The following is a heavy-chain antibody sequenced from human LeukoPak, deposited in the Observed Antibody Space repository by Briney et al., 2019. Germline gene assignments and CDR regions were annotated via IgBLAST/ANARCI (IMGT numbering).Heavy chain of an antibody. V-gene: IGHV4-34*01. CDR2: INHSGST. CDR1: GGSFSGYY. D-gene: IGHD3-3*01. CDR3: ARCPYDFWSGYYGSYFDY. Sequence: PSETLSLTCAVYGGSFSGYYWSWIRQPPGKGLEWIGEINHSGSTNYNPSLKSRVTISVDTSKNQFSLKLSSVTAADTAVYYCARCPYDFWSGYYGSYFDYWGQGTLDTVSS. J-gene: IGHJ4*02.